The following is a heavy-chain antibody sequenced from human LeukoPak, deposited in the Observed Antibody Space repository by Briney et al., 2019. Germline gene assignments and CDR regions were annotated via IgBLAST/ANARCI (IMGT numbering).Heavy chain of an antibody. J-gene: IGHJ4*02. Sequence: SWVRQAPGKGLEWVGRFKSKTDGGTTDYAAPVKGRFIVSRDDSKNTLYLQMNSLRTEDTAVYFCTKDIGYFDYWGQGTLVTVSS. CDR3: TKDIGYFDY. V-gene: IGHV3-15*01. CDR2: FKSKTDGGTT.